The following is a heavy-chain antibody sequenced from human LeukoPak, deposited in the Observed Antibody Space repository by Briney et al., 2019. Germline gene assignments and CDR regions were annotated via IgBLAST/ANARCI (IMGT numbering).Heavy chain of an antibody. Sequence: GESRKISCKGSGYSFTSYWIGWVRQMPGKGLEWMGIIYPGDSDTRYSPSFQGQVTISADKSISTAYLQWSSLKASDTAMYYCATGGYYDSSGYSLGYFDYWGQGTLVTVSS. CDR3: ATGGYYDSSGYSLGYFDY. J-gene: IGHJ4*02. D-gene: IGHD3-22*01. CDR1: GYSFTSYW. V-gene: IGHV5-51*01. CDR2: IYPGDSDT.